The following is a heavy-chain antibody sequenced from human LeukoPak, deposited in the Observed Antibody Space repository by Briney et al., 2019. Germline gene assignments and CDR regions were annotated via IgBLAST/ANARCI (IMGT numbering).Heavy chain of an antibody. D-gene: IGHD3-22*01. CDR2: LRGGDGDT. Sequence: PGGSLRLSCAASGFTFSTYSVSWVRQAPGKGLEWVSALRGGDGDTYYADSVKGRFTISRDNSKDTLSLQMNSLRAEDTAVYFCAKRGVVIRVILVGFHKEAYYFDSWGQGALVTVSS. CDR1: GFTFSTYS. J-gene: IGHJ4*02. V-gene: IGHV3-23*01. CDR3: AKRGVVIRVILVGFHKEAYYFDS.